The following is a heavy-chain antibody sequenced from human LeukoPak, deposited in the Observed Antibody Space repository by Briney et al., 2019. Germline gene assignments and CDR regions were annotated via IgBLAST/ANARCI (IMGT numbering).Heavy chain of an antibody. CDR3: ACNLGNSPFDD. CDR2: INTDGSST. CDR1: GFTFSSYW. D-gene: IGHD4-23*01. J-gene: IGHJ4*02. Sequence: GGSLPLSCAASGFTFSSYWMHWVRQAPGKGLVWVSRINTDGSSTTYADSVKGRFTISRDNAKNTLYLQMNSLRAEDTAVYYCACNLGNSPFDDWGEGTLVTVSS. V-gene: IGHV3-74*01.